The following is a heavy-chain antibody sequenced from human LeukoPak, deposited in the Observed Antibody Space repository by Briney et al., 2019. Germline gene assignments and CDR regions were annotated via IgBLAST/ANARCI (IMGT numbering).Heavy chain of an antibody. J-gene: IGHJ4*02. Sequence: EASVKVSCKVSGYTLTELSMHWVRQAPGKGLEWMGGFDPEDGETIYAQKFQGRVTMTEDTSTDTAYMELSSLRSEDTAVCYCATARLYYYDMDYWGQGTLVTVSS. CDR3: ATARLYYYDMDY. D-gene: IGHD3-22*01. CDR2: FDPEDGET. CDR1: GYTLTELS. V-gene: IGHV1-24*01.